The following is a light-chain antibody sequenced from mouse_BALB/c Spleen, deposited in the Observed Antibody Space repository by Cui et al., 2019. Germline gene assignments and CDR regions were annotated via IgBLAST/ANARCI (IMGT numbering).Light chain of an antibody. CDR2: YAS. CDR1: QSIGTS. CDR3: QQSNSWPTT. V-gene: IGKV5-48*01. Sequence: DILLTKSPAILSVSPGERVSFSCRASQSIGTSIHWYQQRTNGSPRLLIKYASESISGIPSRFSGSGSGTDFTLSINSVESEDIADYYCQQSNSWPTTFGAGTKLELK. J-gene: IGKJ5*01.